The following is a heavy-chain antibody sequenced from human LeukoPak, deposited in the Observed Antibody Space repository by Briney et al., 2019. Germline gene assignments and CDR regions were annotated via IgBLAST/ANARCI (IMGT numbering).Heavy chain of an antibody. J-gene: IGHJ5*02. CDR1: GYTFTGYY. D-gene: IGHD3-10*01. CDR2: FDPEDGET. Sequence: ASVKVSCKASGYTFTGYYMHWVRQAPGKGLEWMEGFDPEDGETIYAQKFQGRVTMTEDTSTDTAYMELSSLRSEDTAVYYCATDPLLLWFGELPFDPWGQGTLVTVSS. V-gene: IGHV1-24*01. CDR3: ATDPLLLWFGELPFDP.